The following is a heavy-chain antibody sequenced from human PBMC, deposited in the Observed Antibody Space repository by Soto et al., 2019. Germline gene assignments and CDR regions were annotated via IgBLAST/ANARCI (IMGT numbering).Heavy chain of an antibody. CDR2: INHSGST. CDR3: ARGVYYDYVWGSYRYSYYFDY. CDR1: GGSFSGYY. D-gene: IGHD3-16*02. Sequence: SETLSLTCAVYGGSFSGYYWSWIRQPPGKGLEWIGEINHSGSTNYNPSLKSRVTISVDTSKNQFSLKLSSVTAADTAVYYCARGVYYDYVWGSYRYSYYFDYWGQGTMVTVYS. V-gene: IGHV4-34*01. J-gene: IGHJ4*02.